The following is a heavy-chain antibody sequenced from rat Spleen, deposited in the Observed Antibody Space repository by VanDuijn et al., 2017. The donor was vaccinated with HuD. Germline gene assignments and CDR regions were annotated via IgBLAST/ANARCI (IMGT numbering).Heavy chain of an antibody. CDR2: ISSGGGDT. J-gene: IGHJ2*01. CDR3: TRHAVTTGVDYFDY. D-gene: IGHD1-11*01. Sequence: EVQLVESGGGLVQPGRSLKLSCTASGFTFRNHDMAWVRQVPTKGLEWIASISSGGGDTYYRDSVKGRFTISRDNAKSTLSLQMDSLRSEDTATYFCTRHAVTTGVDYFDYWGQGVVVTVSS. CDR1: GFTFRNHD. V-gene: IGHV5-25*01.